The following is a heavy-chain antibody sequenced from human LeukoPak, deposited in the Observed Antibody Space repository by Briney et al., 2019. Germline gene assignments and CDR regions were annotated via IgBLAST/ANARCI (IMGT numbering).Heavy chain of an antibody. D-gene: IGHD1-26*01. CDR1: GFTFSSYA. CDR2: ISYDGSNK. V-gene: IGHV3-30*04. CDR3: ARDKGHTTTGDFDY. J-gene: IGHJ4*02. Sequence: GGSLRLSCAASGFTFSSYAMHWVRQAPGKGLEWVAVISYDGSNKYYADSVKGRFTISRDNSKNTLYLQMNSLRAEDTAVYYCARDKGHTTTGDFDYWGQGTLVTVSS.